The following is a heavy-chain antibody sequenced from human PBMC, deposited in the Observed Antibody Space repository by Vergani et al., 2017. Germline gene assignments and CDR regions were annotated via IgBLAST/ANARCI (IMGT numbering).Heavy chain of an antibody. V-gene: IGHV1-2*06. J-gene: IGHJ4*02. CDR3: ARGGLRYFDWLFTN. D-gene: IGHD3-9*01. CDR2: SNPDRGGT. Sequence: QVQLVQSGAEVKKPGASVTVSCTASGYNFTGNYMHCVRQPPGQGLQWMGRSNPDRGGTNYAPKYLRRVTMTRDTSISTAYMVLSRLRSDDTAVYYCARGGLRYFDWLFTNWGQGTLVTVSS. CDR1: GYNFTGNY.